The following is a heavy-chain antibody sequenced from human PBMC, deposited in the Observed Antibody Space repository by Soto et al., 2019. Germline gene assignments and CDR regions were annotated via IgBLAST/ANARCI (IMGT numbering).Heavy chain of an antibody. CDR3: AREDTYYDFWSGSSNWFDP. J-gene: IGHJ5*02. CDR1: GFTFSSYW. CDR2: IKQDGSEK. V-gene: IGHV3-7*01. Sequence: HPGGSLRLSCAASGFTFSSYWMSWVRQAPGKGLEWVANIKQDGSEKYYVDSVKGRFTISRDNAKNSLYLQMNSLRAEDTAVYYCAREDTYYDFWSGSSNWFDPWGQGTLVTAPQ. D-gene: IGHD3-3*01.